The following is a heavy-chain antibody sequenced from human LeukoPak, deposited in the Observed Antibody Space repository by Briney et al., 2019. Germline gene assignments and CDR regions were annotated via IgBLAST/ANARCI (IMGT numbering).Heavy chain of an antibody. V-gene: IGHV4-34*01. J-gene: IGHJ3*02. CDR1: GGSFSGYY. D-gene: IGHD6-13*01. CDR2: INHSGST. Sequence: PSETLSLTCAVYGGSFSGYYWSWLRQPPGKGLEWIGEINHSGSTNYNPSLESRVTISVDTSKNQFSLKLSSVTAADTAVYYCALAAAGTSFDIWGQGTMVTVSS. CDR3: ALAAAGTSFDI.